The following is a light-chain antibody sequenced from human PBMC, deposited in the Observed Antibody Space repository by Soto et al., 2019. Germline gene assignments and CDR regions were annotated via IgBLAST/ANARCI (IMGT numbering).Light chain of an antibody. V-gene: IGKV4-1*01. Sequence: DIVMTQSPDSLAVSLGERATINCKSSQSVLYSSNNKKYLAWYQQKPGQPPKLLINWASTRESGVPDRFSGSGSGTDFTLTISSLQAEDVAVYYCQQCYSTPYTFGQGTKLEIK. J-gene: IGKJ2*01. CDR2: WAS. CDR3: QQCYSTPYT. CDR1: QSVLYSSNNKKY.